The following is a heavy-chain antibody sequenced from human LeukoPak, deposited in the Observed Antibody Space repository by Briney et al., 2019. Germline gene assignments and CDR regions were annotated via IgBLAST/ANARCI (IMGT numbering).Heavy chain of an antibody. J-gene: IGHJ4*02. V-gene: IGHV3-7*01. CDR1: GFTFSSYW. CDR2: IKQDGSEK. CDR3: ARDLRQGYCGGDCYFDY. D-gene: IGHD2-21*02. Sequence: GGSLRLSCAASGFTFSSYWMSWVRQAPGKGLEWVANIKQDGSEKYYVDSVKGRFTISRDNAKNSLYLQMNSLRAEDTAVYYCARDLRQGYCGGDCYFDYWGQGTPVTVSS.